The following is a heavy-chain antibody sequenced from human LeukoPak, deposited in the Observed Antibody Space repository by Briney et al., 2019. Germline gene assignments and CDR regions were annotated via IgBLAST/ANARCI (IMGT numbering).Heavy chain of an antibody. Sequence: SQTLSLTCTVSGGSISSGNYYWSWIRQSAGKGLEWVGRIYTSGSTNYNPSLKSRVTISVDTSKNQFSLKLSSVTAADTAVYYCARGRGYSSYNWFDPWGQGTLVTVSS. D-gene: IGHD2-21*01. V-gene: IGHV4-61*02. CDR1: GGSISSGNYY. CDR2: IYTSGST. J-gene: IGHJ5*02. CDR3: ARGRGYSSYNWFDP.